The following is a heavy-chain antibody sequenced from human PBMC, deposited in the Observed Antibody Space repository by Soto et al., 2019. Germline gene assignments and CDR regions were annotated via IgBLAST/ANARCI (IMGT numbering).Heavy chain of an antibody. CDR2: IWHDGGNK. CDR3: ARDGDVNTGFGKDY. V-gene: IGHV3-33*01. Sequence: RLSYAASGVTIGSYGMHLVRQGTGKGLEWVAFIWHDGGNKFYAESVKGRFTISRDNSKNTLYLQMTSLSAEDTAMYYCARDGDVNTGFGKDYWGQGTLVTVSS. D-gene: IGHD3-16*01. CDR1: GVTIGSYG. J-gene: IGHJ4*02.